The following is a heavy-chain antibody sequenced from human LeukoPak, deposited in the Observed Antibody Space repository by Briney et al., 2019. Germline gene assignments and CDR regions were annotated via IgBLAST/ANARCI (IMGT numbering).Heavy chain of an antibody. CDR2: ISSSSYI. CDR3: ARVPTGILTGYNYYYMDV. J-gene: IGHJ6*03. D-gene: IGHD3-9*01. CDR1: GFTFSSYS. Sequence: GGSLRLSCAASGFTFSSYSMNWVRQAPGKGLEWVSSISSSSYIYYADSVKGRFTISRDNAKNSLYLQINSLRAEDTAVYYCARVPTGILTGYNYYYMDVWGKGTTVTISS. V-gene: IGHV3-21*01.